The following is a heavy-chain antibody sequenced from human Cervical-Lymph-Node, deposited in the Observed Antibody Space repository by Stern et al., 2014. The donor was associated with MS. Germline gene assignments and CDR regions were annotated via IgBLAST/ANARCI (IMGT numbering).Heavy chain of an antibody. CDR1: GGSISSYY. Sequence: QVQLQESGPGLVKPSETLSLTCSVSGGSISSYYWNWIRQPPGKGLEWIANVHYSGTTNYNPSLKSRAPILLDTSMNKISLKLTSGTAADTAVYYCAGSGTYYPDYWGQGILVTVSS. D-gene: IGHD3-3*01. CDR3: AGSGTYYPDY. V-gene: IGHV4-59*08. J-gene: IGHJ4*02. CDR2: VHYSGTT.